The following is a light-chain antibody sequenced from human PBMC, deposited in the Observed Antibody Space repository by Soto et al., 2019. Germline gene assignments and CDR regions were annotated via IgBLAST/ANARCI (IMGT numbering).Light chain of an antibody. CDR1: SSNIGSNY. CDR3: GTWDSSLSAGV. Sequence: QSVLTQPPSVSAAPGQKVTISCCGSSSNIGSNYVSWYQQLPGTAPKLLIYDNDKRPSGIPDRFSGSRSGTSATLGITGLQTGDEDDYYCGTWDSSLSAGVFGGGTKVTVL. CDR2: DND. J-gene: IGLJ3*02. V-gene: IGLV1-51*01.